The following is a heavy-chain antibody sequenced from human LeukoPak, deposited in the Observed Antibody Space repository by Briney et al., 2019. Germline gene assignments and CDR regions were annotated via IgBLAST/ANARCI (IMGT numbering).Heavy chain of an antibody. Sequence: GASVKVSCKASGYTFTGYYMHWVRQAPGQGLEWMGWINPNSGGTNYAQKFQGRVTMTRDTSISTAYMELSRLRPDDTAVYYCARDPDSSGYWEYYFDYWGQGTLVTVSS. D-gene: IGHD3-22*01. CDR1: GYTFTGYY. CDR2: INPNSGGT. CDR3: ARDPDSSGYWEYYFDY. J-gene: IGHJ4*02. V-gene: IGHV1-2*02.